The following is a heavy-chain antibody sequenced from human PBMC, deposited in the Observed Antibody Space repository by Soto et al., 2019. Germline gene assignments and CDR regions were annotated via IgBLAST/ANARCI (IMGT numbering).Heavy chain of an antibody. CDR2: ISYDGSNK. V-gene: IGHV3-30*18. D-gene: IGHD3-22*01. CDR1: GFTFSSYG. Sequence: LRLSCAASGFTFSSYGMHWVRQAPGKGLEWVAVISYDGSNKYFADSVKGRFTISRDNSKNTLYLQMNSLRAEDTAVYYCAKDHAAYYYDSSTHYFDYWGQGTLVTVSS. J-gene: IGHJ4*02. CDR3: AKDHAAYYYDSSTHYFDY.